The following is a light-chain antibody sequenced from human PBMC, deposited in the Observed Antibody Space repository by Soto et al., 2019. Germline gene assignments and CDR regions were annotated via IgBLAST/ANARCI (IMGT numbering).Light chain of an antibody. V-gene: IGLV2-14*01. CDR2: DVS. CDR1: SSEVGGYNY. CDR3: SSYTSSCTPYV. J-gene: IGLJ1*01. Sequence: QSALTQPATVSGSPGQSITISCTGTSSEVGGYNYVSWYQQHPGKAPKLMIYDVSNRPSGVSNRFSGSKSGNTASLTISGLQAEDEADYYCSSYTSSCTPYVFGTGTKWTVL.